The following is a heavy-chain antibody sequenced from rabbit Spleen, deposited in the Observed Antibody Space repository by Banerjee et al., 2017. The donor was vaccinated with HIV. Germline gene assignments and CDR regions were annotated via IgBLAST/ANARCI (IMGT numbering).Heavy chain of an antibody. V-gene: IGHV1S45*01. CDR1: GFSFSSRYD. J-gene: IGHJ4*01. Sequence: QQQLEESGGGLVQPEGSLALTCKASGFSFSSRYDMCWVRQAPGKGLEWIACIYTSSGVTYVAGWAKGRITISKTSSTTVTLQMTSLTAADTATYFCARYSSDYFGRGGASNLWGPGTLVTVS. CDR3: ARYSSDYFGRGGASNL. CDR2: IYTSSGVT. D-gene: IGHD1-1*01.